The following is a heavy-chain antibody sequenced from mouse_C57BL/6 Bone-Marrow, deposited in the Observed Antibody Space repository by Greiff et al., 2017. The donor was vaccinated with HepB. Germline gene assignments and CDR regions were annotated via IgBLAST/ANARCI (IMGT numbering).Heavy chain of an antibody. CDR1: YTFSRRVH. CDR3: SEDSAVYYCAWNYYDSGLYAMDY. CDR2: GQGLEWIG. V-gene: IGHV1-87*01. D-gene: IGHD1-1*01. Sequence: VKLVESGPELARPWASVKISCQAFYTFSRRVHFAIRDTNYWMQWVKQRPGQGLEWIGAIYPGNGDTSYNQKFKGKATLTADKSASTAYMQLSSLTSEDSAVYYCAWNYYDSGLYAMDYRGQGTSVTVSS. J-gene: IGHJ4*01.